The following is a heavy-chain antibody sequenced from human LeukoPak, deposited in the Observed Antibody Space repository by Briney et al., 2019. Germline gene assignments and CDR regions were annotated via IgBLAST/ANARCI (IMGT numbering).Heavy chain of an antibody. CDR3: ARHPGYCSSTSCSYYYYMDV. V-gene: IGHV4-4*09. J-gene: IGHJ6*03. D-gene: IGHD2-2*01. CDR1: GGSISSYY. CDR2: IYTSGST. Sequence: PSETLSLTCTVSGGSISSYYWSWIRQPPGKGLEWIGYIYTSGSTNYNPSLKSRVTISVDTSKNQFSLKLSSVTAADTAVYYCARHPGYCSSTSCSYYYYMDVWGKGTTVTVSS.